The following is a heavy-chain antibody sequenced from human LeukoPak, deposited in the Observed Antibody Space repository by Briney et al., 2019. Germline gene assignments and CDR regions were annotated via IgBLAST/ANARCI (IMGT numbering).Heavy chain of an antibody. CDR3: AQKTSGSYIYY. J-gene: IGHJ4*02. CDR2: IYSGGNT. V-gene: IGHV3-NL1*01. D-gene: IGHD3-10*01. CDR1: GFTFSSYG. Sequence: GGSLRLSCAASGFTFSSYGMHWVRQTPGKGLEWVSVIYSGGNTYYADSVKGRFTISRDNSKNTLYLQMNSLRAEDTAVYYCAQKTSGSYIYYWGQGTLVTVSS.